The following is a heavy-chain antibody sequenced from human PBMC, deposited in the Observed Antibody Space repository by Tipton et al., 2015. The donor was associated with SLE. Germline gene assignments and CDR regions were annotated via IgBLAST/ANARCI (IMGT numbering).Heavy chain of an antibody. V-gene: IGHV4-30-4*01. D-gene: IGHD2-2*01. CDR3: ARGPRSMGGSTRVDT. J-gene: IGHJ4*02. CDR1: GGSISSGDYY. Sequence: TLSLTCTVSGGSISSGDYYWSWIRQPPGKGLEWIGYIYYSGSTYYNPSLKSRVTISVDTSKNQFSLKLSSVTAADTAVYYCARGPRSMGGSTRVDTWGQGTLVTVSS. CDR2: IYYSGST.